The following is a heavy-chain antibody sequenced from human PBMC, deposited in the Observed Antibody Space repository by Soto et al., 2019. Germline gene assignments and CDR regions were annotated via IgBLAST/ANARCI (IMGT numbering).Heavy chain of an antibody. D-gene: IGHD3-3*01. CDR2: ISANNGNT. J-gene: IGHJ5*02. CDR3: ARALTIFGVVSFDP. Sequence: ASVKVSCKASGYTFTSYGISWVRQAPGQGLEWMGWISANNGNTNYAQKLQGRVTMTTDTSTCTAYLELSRLRSDDTAVYYCARALTIFGVVSFDPWGQGTLVTVSS. CDR1: GYTFTSYG. V-gene: IGHV1-18*01.